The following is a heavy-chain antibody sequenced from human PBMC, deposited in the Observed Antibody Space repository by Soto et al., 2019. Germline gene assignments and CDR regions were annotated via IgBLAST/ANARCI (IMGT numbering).Heavy chain of an antibody. D-gene: IGHD3-3*01. CDR2: IYSGGST. CDR1: GFTVSSNY. CDR3: ARDSYDFWSGYRGGFDY. V-gene: IGHV3-53*01. Sequence: LRLSCAASGFTVSSNYMSWVRQAPGKGLEWVSVIYSGGSTYYADSVKGRFTISRDNSKNTLYLQMNSLRAEDTAVYYCARDSYDFWSGYRGGFDYWGQGTLVTVSS. J-gene: IGHJ4*02.